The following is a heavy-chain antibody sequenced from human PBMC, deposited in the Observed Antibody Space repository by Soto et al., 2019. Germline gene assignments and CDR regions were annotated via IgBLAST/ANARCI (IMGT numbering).Heavy chain of an antibody. CDR1: GGTFSSYT. J-gene: IGHJ2*01. D-gene: IGHD2-15*01. Sequence: QVQLVQSGAEVKKPGSSVKVSCKASGGTFSSYTISWVRQAPGQGLEWMGRIIPILGIANYAQKFQGRVTITADKSTSTAYMELSSLRSEDTAVYYWARQEDCSGGSCYWYFDLWGRGTLVTVSS. CDR2: IIPILGIA. V-gene: IGHV1-69*02. CDR3: ARQEDCSGGSCYWYFDL.